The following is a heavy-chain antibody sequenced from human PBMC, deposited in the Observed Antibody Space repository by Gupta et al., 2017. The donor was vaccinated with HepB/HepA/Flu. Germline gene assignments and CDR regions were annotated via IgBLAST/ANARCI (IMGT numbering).Heavy chain of an antibody. Sequence: QGQLVQFGAAAKDPGSSVQVPCQASGGTLSSSAISWVRQAPGQGLEWMGGIIPIVGTANYAQKFQGRVTITADKSTSTAYMELSSLRSEDTAVYYCARGTVTNYYYYYYYMDVWGKGTTVTVSS. CDR2: IIPIVGTA. J-gene: IGHJ6*03. V-gene: IGHV1-69*06. CDR3: ARGTVTNYYYYYYYMDV. D-gene: IGHD4-17*01. CDR1: GGTLSSSA.